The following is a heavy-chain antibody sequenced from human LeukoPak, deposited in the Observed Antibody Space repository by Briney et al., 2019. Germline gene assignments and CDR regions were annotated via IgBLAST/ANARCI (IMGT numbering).Heavy chain of an antibody. V-gene: IGHV2-5*01. CDR3: AHRKSELGIPPGAFDI. D-gene: IGHD7-27*01. J-gene: IGHJ3*02. Sequence: SGPTLVKPTQTLTLTCTFSGFSLSTSGVGVGWIRQPPGKALEWLAFIYWNDDKRYSPSLKSRLTITKDTSKNQVVLTMTNMDPVDTATYYCAHRKSELGIPPGAFDIWGQGTMVTVSS. CDR1: GFSLSTSGVG. CDR2: IYWNDDK.